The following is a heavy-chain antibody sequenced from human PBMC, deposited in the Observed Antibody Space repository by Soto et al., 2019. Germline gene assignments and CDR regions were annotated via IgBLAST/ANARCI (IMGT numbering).Heavy chain of an antibody. CDR1: GFTFSSYG. CDR2: IWYDGSNK. Sequence: GGSLRLSCAASGFTFSSYGMHWVRQAPGKGLEWVAVIWYDGSNKYYADSVKGRFTISRDNSKNTLYLQMNSLRAEDTAVYYCARGDFWSGYFYGMDVWGQGTTVTVSS. J-gene: IGHJ6*02. CDR3: ARGDFWSGYFYGMDV. V-gene: IGHV3-33*01. D-gene: IGHD3-3*01.